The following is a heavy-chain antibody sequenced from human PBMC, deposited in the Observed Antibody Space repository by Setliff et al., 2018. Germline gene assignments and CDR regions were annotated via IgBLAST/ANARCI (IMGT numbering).Heavy chain of an antibody. Sequence: ASVKVSCKASGYSFTTYGMHWVRQAPGQRPEWMGWISGGDGNTKYSQKFQGRVTMTRDTSISTGYMELSRLRSDDTAVYYCARDLNRWFGEFAFDIWGQGTMVTVSS. CDR3: ARDLNRWFGEFAFDI. D-gene: IGHD3-10*01. CDR2: ISGGDGNT. CDR1: GYSFTTYG. J-gene: IGHJ3*02. V-gene: IGHV1-3*01.